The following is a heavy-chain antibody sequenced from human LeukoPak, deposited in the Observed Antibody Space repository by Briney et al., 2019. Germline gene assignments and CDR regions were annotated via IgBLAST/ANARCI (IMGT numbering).Heavy chain of an antibody. CDR1: GGSISSGDYS. V-gene: IGHV4-30-2*01. CDR3: ARVGYDDYYFDY. D-gene: IGHD5-12*01. J-gene: IGHJ4*02. Sequence: SEALSLTCAVSGGSISSGDYSWSWIRQPPGKGLEWIGYIYHSGSTYYNPSLKSRVTISVDRSKNQFSLKLSSVTAAGTAVYYCARVGYDDYYFDYWGPGTLVTVSS. CDR2: IYHSGST.